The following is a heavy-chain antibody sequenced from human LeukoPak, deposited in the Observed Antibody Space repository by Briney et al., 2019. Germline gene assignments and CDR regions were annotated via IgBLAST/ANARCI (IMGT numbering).Heavy chain of an antibody. CDR1: GFTFSSYS. CDR2: ISSSSSYI. CDR3: ARAKYSSSWYHQFSFDI. V-gene: IGHV3-21*01. Sequence: PGGSLRLSCAASGFTFSSYSMNWVRQAPGKGLEWVSSISSSSSYIYYADSVKGRFTISRDNAKNSLYLQMNSLRAEDTAVYYCARAKYSSSWYHQFSFDIWGQGTMVTVSS. J-gene: IGHJ3*02. D-gene: IGHD6-13*01.